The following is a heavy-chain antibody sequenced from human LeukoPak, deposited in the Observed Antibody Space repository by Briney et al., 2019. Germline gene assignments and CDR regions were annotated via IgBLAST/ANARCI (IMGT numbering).Heavy chain of an antibody. J-gene: IGHJ4*02. CDR3: AKDPPHSSGPNSPCLEF. Sequence: ASVKVSCKASGYTFTTYGISWVRQAPGQGLEWMGWISPYNDNTEYAQKFQGRVTMTTDTSTSTVYMELRSLRSDDTAMYYCAKDPPHSSGPNSPCLEFWGQGTLVTVSS. CDR2: ISPYNDNT. D-gene: IGHD6-19*01. CDR1: GYTFTTYG. V-gene: IGHV1-18*01.